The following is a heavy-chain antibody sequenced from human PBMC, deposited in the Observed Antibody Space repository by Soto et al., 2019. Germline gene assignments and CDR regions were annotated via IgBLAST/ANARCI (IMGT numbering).Heavy chain of an antibody. Sequence: GASVKVSCKASGYTFTSYDINWVRQATGQGLEWMGWMNPNSGNTGYAQKFQGRVTMTRNTSISTAYMELSSLRSEDTAVYYCARSPVEYYDFWIGYIPIIMDVRGKGIPITV. D-gene: IGHD3-3*01. CDR1: GYTFTSYD. V-gene: IGHV1-8*01. CDR2: MNPNSGNT. J-gene: IGHJ6*03. CDR3: ARSPVEYYDFWIGYIPIIMDV.